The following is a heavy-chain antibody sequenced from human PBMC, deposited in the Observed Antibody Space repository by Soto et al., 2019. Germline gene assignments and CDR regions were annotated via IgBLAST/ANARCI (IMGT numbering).Heavy chain of an antibody. CDR3: ARVITPGGMDV. CDR1: GGTFSSYA. D-gene: IGHD3-10*01. J-gene: IGHJ6*02. Sequence: SVKVYCKTAGGTFSSYAISWLRQAPGQGLEWMGGIIPIFGTANYAQKFQGRVTITADKSTSTAYMELSSLRSEDTAVYYCARVITPGGMDVWGQGTTVTVSS. V-gene: IGHV1-69*06. CDR2: IIPIFGTA.